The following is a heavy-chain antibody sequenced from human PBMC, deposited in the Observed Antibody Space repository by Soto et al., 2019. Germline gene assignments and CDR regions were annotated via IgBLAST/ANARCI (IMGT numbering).Heavy chain of an antibody. V-gene: IGHV3-53*01. CDR3: ARDLYYYGSGSYGY. J-gene: IGHJ4*02. CDR1: GFTVSSNY. Sequence: GGSLRLSCAASGFTVSSNYMSWVRQAPGKGLEWVSVIYSGGSTYYADSVKGRFTISRDNSKNTLYLQMNSLRAEDTAVYYCARDLYYYGSGSYGYWGQATLVTASS. CDR2: IYSGGST. D-gene: IGHD3-10*01.